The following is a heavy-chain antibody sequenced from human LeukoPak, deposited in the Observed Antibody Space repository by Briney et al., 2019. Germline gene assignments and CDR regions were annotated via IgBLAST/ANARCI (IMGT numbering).Heavy chain of an antibody. J-gene: IGHJ3*02. CDR1: GYTFTGYY. D-gene: IGHD3-22*01. CDR2: INPSSGST. CDR3: ATSSGAFDI. V-gene: IGHV1-46*01. Sequence: ASVKVSCKASGYTFTGYYLHWVRQAPGQGLEWMGIINPSSGSTSYAQKFQGRVTMTRDTSTSTVYMELSSLRSEDTAIYYCATSSGAFDIWGQGTMVTVSS.